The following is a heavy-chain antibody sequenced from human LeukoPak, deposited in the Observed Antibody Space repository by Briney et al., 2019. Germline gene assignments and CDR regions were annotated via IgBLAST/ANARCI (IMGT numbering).Heavy chain of an antibody. Sequence: GGSLRLSCAASGFTVSSNYMSWVRQAPGKGLEWVSVIYSGGSTYYADSVKGRFTISRDNSKNTLYLQMNSLRAEDTAVYYCARGDPLDSGWYDHWGQGTLVTVSS. J-gene: IGHJ5*02. D-gene: IGHD6-19*01. V-gene: IGHV3-66*01. CDR3: ARGDPLDSGWYDH. CDR1: GFTVSSNY. CDR2: IYSGGST.